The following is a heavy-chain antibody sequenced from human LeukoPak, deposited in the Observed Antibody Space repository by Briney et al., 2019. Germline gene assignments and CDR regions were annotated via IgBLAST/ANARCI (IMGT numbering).Heavy chain of an antibody. CDR1: GFIFSTYA. CDR3: AKIPRPYYYDSSGYC. Sequence: GGSLRLSCAASGFIFSTYAMGWVRQAPGKGLEWVSAISGSGGSTYYADSVKGRFTISRDNSKNTLYLQMNSLRAEDTAVYYCAKIPRPYYYDSSGYCWGQGTLVTVSS. CDR2: ISGSGGST. V-gene: IGHV3-23*01. J-gene: IGHJ4*02. D-gene: IGHD3-22*01.